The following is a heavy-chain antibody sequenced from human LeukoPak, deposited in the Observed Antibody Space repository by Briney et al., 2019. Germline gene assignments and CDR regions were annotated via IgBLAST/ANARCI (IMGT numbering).Heavy chain of an antibody. CDR1: GFTFSSYA. Sequence: PGGSLRLSCAASGFTFSSYAMSWVRQAPGKGLEWVSAISGSGGSTYYADSVKGRFTISRDNSKNTLYLQMNSLRAEDTAVYYCAKDGVSGYSSGWYFDYWGQGSLVTASS. J-gene: IGHJ4*02. V-gene: IGHV3-23*01. CDR2: ISGSGGST. CDR3: AKDGVSGYSSGWYFDY. D-gene: IGHD6-19*01.